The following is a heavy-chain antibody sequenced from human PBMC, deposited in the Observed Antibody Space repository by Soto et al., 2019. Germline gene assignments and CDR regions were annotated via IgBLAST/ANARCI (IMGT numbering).Heavy chain of an antibody. V-gene: IGHV1-24*01. J-gene: IGHJ4*02. CDR3: AAGGTRWLHSPCGY. Sequence: QVQLVQSGAEVKKPGASVKVSCKVSGHTLTELSTHWGRLAPGKGLEWMGGFDPEDGGTISAQKFQGRVTMTEDTSTDSTYLELSSLRSEDTAVYYCAAGGTRWLHSPCGYWGQGTLATISS. CDR1: GHTLTELS. D-gene: IGHD1-1*01. CDR2: FDPEDGGT.